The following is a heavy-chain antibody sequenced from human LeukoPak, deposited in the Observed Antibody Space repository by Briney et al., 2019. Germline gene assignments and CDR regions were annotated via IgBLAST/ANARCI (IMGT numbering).Heavy chain of an antibody. J-gene: IGHJ4*02. CDR3: ARDKDYGFDY. V-gene: IGHV3-48*02. CDR2: IGDSSSII. CDR1: EFTFSDYS. D-gene: IGHD4/OR15-4a*01. Sequence: GGSLRLSCAASEFTFSDYSINWVRQAPGKGLEWVSYIGDSSSIIWYADSVKGRFTISRDNAKNSLYLQVNSLRDEDTAVYYCARDKDYGFDYWGQGTLVTVSS.